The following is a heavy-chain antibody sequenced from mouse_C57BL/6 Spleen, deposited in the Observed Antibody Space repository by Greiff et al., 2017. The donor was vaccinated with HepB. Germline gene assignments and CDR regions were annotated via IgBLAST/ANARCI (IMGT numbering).Heavy chain of an antibody. Sequence: LQESGPELVKPGASVKISCKASGYAFSSSWMNWVKQRPGKGLEWIGRIYPGDGDTNYNGKFKGKATLTADKSSSTAYMQLSSLTSEDSAVYFCAREGDYDGYYFDYWGQGTTLTVSS. V-gene: IGHV1-82*01. CDR2: IYPGDGDT. J-gene: IGHJ2*01. D-gene: IGHD2-4*01. CDR3: AREGDYDGYYFDY. CDR1: GYAFSSSW.